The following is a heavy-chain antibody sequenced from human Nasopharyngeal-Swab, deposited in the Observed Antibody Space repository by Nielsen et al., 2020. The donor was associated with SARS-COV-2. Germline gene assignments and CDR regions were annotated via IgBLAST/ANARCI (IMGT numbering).Heavy chain of an antibody. V-gene: IGHV3-30-3*01. CDR1: GFTLSNYA. D-gene: IGHD1-26*01. CDR3: AKDREFGIVGATTFDY. Sequence: GESLKISCAASGFTLSNYAMHWVRQPPGKGLAWVAVISSDGDNKYYADSVKGRFTFSRDNSKNTLYLQMNSLGAEDTAVYYCAKDREFGIVGATTFDYWGQGTLITVSS. CDR2: ISSDGDNK. J-gene: IGHJ4*02.